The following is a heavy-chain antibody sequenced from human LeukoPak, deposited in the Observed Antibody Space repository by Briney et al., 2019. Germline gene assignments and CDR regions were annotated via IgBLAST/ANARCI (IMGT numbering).Heavy chain of an antibody. J-gene: IGHJ4*02. CDR3: AKLSIAAAGKGY. D-gene: IGHD6-13*01. CDR2: ISGNAGST. Sequence: GGSLRLSCAASGFTLSSYAMSWVRQAPGKGLEWVSLISGNAGSTYYAGSVKGRFTISRDITKNTLYLQMNSLRAEDTAVYYCAKLSIAAAGKGYWGQGTLVTVSS. CDR1: GFTLSSYA. V-gene: IGHV3-23*01.